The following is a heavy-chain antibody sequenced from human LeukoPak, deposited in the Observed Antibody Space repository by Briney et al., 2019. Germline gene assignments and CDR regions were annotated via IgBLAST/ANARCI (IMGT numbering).Heavy chain of an antibody. CDR3: ARVFDS. V-gene: IGHV4-34*12. J-gene: IGHJ4*02. CDR2: VFYTGKT. Sequence: SETLSLTCTVSGGSFTDYYWGWIRQPPGKGLEWIGDVFYTGKTNYNPSLRGRATISIDTSKNQFSLKLTYVTAADSAVYYCARVFDSWGQGTLVTVSS. CDR1: GGSFTDYY.